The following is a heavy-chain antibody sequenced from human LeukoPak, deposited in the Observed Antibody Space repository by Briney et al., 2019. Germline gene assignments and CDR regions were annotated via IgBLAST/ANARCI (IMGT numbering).Heavy chain of an antibody. CDR3: AKVSPWSYYYYMDV. CDR2: ISSSSNYI. J-gene: IGHJ6*03. V-gene: IGHV3-21*01. CDR1: GFTFSSYS. Sequence: GGSLRLSCAASGFTFSSYSMNWVRQAPGKGLEWVSSISSSSNYIYYADSVKGRFTISRDNAKNSLYLQMNSLRAEDTAVYYCAKVSPWSYYYYMDVWGKGTTVTVSS.